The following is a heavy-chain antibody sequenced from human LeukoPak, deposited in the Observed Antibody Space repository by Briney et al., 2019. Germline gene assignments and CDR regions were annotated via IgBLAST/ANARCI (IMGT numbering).Heavy chain of an antibody. D-gene: IGHD6-19*01. CDR2: ILSSGAYT. Sequence: NSGGSLRLSCAASGFIFKTYTMNWVRQAPGKGLEWVPSILSSGAYTYYADSLKGRFTISRDNAKNSLYLQMNSLRAEDTAVYYCVTRGWADYYYYMDVWGKGTTVTVSS. J-gene: IGHJ6*03. CDR1: GFIFKTYT. CDR3: VTRGWADYYYYMDV. V-gene: IGHV3-21*06.